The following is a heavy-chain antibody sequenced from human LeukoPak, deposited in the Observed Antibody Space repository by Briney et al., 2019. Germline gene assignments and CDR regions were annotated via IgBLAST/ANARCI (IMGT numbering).Heavy chain of an antibody. D-gene: IGHD2-21*02. CDR2: VYYTGGT. CDR1: GGSINSADYY. V-gene: IGHV4-30-4*01. CDR3: ARDQGVVTALPGDFDS. Sequence: SQTLSLTCTVSGGSINSADYYWSWIRQPPGKGLEWIGYVYYTGGTYYNPSLKSRVNISIDTSKNQFSLKLSSVTAADTAVYYCARDQGVVTALPGDFDSWGQGILVTVSA. J-gene: IGHJ4*02.